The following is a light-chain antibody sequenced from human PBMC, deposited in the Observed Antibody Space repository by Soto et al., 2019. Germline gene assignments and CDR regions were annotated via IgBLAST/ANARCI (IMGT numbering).Light chain of an antibody. J-gene: IGKJ2*01. CDR3: MQGTHWPREYT. V-gene: IGKV2-30*01. CDR1: EALVYTDGNTY. CDR2: KVS. Sequence: VVMTQSPLSLPVTLGQPASITCTSSEALVYTDGNTYLNWFHQRPGQSPRRLIYKVSDRDSGVPDRFSGSGSGTDFTLKISRVEAEDVGIYFCMQGTHWPREYTFGQGTKL.